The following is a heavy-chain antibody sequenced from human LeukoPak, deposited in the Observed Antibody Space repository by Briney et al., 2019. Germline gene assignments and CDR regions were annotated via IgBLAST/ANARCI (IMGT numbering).Heavy chain of an antibody. CDR1: GGSLSTTSSY. J-gene: IGHJ2*01. D-gene: IGHD2-2*02. CDR2: IYYLGNT. Sequence: SETLSLTCTVSGGSLSTTSSYWGWIRQPPEKGPEWIGGIYYLGNTYYNPSLKSRATVSLDTSQSQFSLKLSSLTAADTAVSFCTRGPNTSSWYFDLWGRGTLVTVSS. V-gene: IGHV4-39*07. CDR3: TRGPNTSSWYFDL.